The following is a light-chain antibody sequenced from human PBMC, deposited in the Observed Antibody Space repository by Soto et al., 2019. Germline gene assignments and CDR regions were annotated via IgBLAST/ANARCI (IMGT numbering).Light chain of an antibody. V-gene: IGLV2-14*01. CDR2: EVS. CDR3: DSXTSSRAYV. CDR1: SSDVGGYNY. J-gene: IGLJ1*01. Sequence: QSVLTQPASVSGSPGQSITISCTGTSSDVGGYNYVSWYQQQAGKAPKLIIHEVSNRPSGVSNRFSGSKSGNTASLTISGLQAEDEADYYCDSXTSSRAYVFGIGTKLTV.